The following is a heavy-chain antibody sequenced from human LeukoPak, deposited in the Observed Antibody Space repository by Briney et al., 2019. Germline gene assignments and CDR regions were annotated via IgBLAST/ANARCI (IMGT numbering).Heavy chain of an antibody. CDR2: IYYSGST. Sequence: SETLSLTCTVSGGSISSYYWSWIRQPPGKGLEWIGYIYYSGSTNYNPYLKSRVTISVDTSKNQFSLKLSSVTAADTAVYYCARVRYDFWSGYYGAYEGSKEFDYWGQGTLVTVSS. V-gene: IGHV4-59*01. CDR3: ARVRYDFWSGYYGAYEGSKEFDY. CDR1: GGSISSYY. D-gene: IGHD3-3*01. J-gene: IGHJ4*02.